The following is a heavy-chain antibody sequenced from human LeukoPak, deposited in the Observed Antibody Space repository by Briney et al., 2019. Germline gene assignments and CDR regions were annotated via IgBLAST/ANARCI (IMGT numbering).Heavy chain of an antibody. J-gene: IGHJ6*03. CDR1: GGSISSSSYY. D-gene: IGHD2-2*01. CDR2: IYYSGST. CDR3: ARAGRYCSSTSCLHYYYYYMDV. Sequence: SETLSLTCTVSGGSISSSSYYWGWIRQPPGKGLEWIGSIYYSGSTYYNPSLKSRVTISVDTSKNQFSLKLSSVTAADTAVYYCARAGRYCSSTSCLHYYYYYMDVWGKGTTVTVSS. V-gene: IGHV4-39*07.